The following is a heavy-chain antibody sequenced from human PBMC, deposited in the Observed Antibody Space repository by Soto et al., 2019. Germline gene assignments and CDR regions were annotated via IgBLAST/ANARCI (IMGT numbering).Heavy chain of an antibody. Sequence: PWKTLSLTCTVLGGSICSYFWSWIPQSPGKGLEWIGYIYYNGNTNYNPSLASRVTISVDTSKNHFSLKLNSVTVAYTGVYYCARWGASSRWLDPWGQGTLVTVSS. CDR3: ARWGASSRWLDP. CDR2: IYYNGNT. D-gene: IGHD3-16*01. J-gene: IGHJ5*02. V-gene: IGHV4-59*01. CDR1: GGSICSYF.